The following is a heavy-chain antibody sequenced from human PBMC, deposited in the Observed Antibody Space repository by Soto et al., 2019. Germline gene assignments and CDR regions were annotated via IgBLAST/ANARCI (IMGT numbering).Heavy chain of an antibody. V-gene: IGHV3-23*01. CDR2: ISGSGDST. CDR1: GFIFSNYA. Sequence: EVQLLESGGGLVQPGGSLRLSCAASGFIFSNYAMAWVRQAPGKGLEWVSVISGSGDSTYYAESVKGRFTISIDNSKNTVYLQMNSLRAEDTAVYYCAKDLRIRFLDLSSYGNFDYWGQGTLVTVAS. D-gene: IGHD3-3*01. J-gene: IGHJ4*02. CDR3: AKDLRIRFLDLSSYGNFDY.